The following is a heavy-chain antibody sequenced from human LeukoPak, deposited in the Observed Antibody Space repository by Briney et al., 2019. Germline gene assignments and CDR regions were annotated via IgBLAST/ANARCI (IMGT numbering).Heavy chain of an antibody. J-gene: IGHJ4*02. Sequence: PGGSLRLSCTASGFTFSTHWMTWVRQAPGKGLEWVANIKEDESEKYYVDSVKGRFTIPRDNAKNSVYLQMDSLRAEDTAMYYCARDVYGGYFDYWGQGTLVTVSS. CDR2: IKEDESEK. CDR3: ARDVYGGYFDY. D-gene: IGHD4-23*01. V-gene: IGHV3-7*01. CDR1: GFTFSTHW.